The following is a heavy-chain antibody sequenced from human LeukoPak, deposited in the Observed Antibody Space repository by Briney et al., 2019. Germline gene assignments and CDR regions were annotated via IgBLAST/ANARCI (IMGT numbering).Heavy chain of an antibody. CDR3: ARGESSGSYFSFFHF. CDR1: GESFSGYY. V-gene: IGHV4-34*01. CDR2: INHSGST. Sequence: PSETLSLTCAVYGESFSGYYWTWIRQPPGKGLEWIGEINHSGSTNYNPSLKSRVTISVDTSKNQFSLKLNSVAAADTAVYYCARGESSGSYFSFFHFWGQGTLVTVSP. J-gene: IGHJ4*02. D-gene: IGHD3-10*01.